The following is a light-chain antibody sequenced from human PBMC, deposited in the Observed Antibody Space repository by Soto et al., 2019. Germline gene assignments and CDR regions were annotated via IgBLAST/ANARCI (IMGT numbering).Light chain of an antibody. CDR1: SSDVGGYNY. Sequence: QSVLTQPDSVSGSPGQSITISCTGTSSDVGGYNYVSWYQHHPGKAPKLMIFDVSNRPSGVSNRFSGSKSGNTASLTISGLQPEDEADYYCSSYTTSNTRQIVFGTGTKVTVL. CDR2: DVS. J-gene: IGLJ1*01. CDR3: SSYTTSNTRQIV. V-gene: IGLV2-14*03.